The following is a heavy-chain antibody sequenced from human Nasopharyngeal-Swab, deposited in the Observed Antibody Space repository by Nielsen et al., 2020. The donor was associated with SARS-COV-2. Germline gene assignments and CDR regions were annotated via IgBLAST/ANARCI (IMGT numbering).Heavy chain of an antibody. CDR1: GYTFTSYA. V-gene: IGHV1-3*01. CDR2: INAGNGNT. J-gene: IGHJ6*02. Sequence: ASVKVSCKASGYTFTSYAMHWVRQAPGQRLEWMGWINAGNGNTKYSQKFQGRVTITRDTSASTAYMELSSLRSEDTAVYCCAVGKIAAGDYYYYYGMDVWGQGTTVTVSS. CDR3: AVGKIAAGDYYYYYGMDV. D-gene: IGHD6-13*01.